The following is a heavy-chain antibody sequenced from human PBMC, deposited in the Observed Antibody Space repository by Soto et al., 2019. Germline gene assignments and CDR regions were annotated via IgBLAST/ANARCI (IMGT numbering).Heavy chain of an antibody. Sequence: HPGGSLRLSCAASGFTVSVNLMNWVRQAPGKGLEWVSVINSGGSTDYADSVKGRFTISRDDPKNTLYLEMNSLRVEDTAVYYCVRGDGDYNDGNGYLARHWGQGTLVTVSS. CDR1: GFTVSVNL. D-gene: IGHD5-18*01. J-gene: IGHJ4*02. CDR3: VRGDGDYNDGNGYLARH. CDR2: INSGGST. V-gene: IGHV3-66*01.